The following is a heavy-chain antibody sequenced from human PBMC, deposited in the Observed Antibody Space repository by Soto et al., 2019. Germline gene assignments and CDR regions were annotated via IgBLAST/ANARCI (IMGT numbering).Heavy chain of an antibody. J-gene: IGHJ4*02. D-gene: IGHD5-18*01. V-gene: IGHV3-30*18. CDR1: GFPFSSYG. CDR2: ISYDGSNK. Sequence: PGGSLXLSCAASGFPFSSYGMHWVRQAPGKGLEWVAVISYDGSNKYYADSVKGRFTISRDNSKNTLYLQMNSLRAEDTAVYYCAKNGLTAMVRIDYWGQGTLVTVSS. CDR3: AKNGLTAMVRIDY.